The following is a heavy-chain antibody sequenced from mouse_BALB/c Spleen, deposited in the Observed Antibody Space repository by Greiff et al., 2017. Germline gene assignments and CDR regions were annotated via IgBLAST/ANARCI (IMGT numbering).Heavy chain of an antibody. Sequence: VQLKESGGGLVQPGGSLRLSCATSGFTFTDYYMSWVRQPPGKALEWLGFIRNKANGYTTEYSASVKGRFTISRDNSQSILYLQMNTLRAEDSATYYCARDKPFDYWGQGTTLTVSS. CDR2: IRNKANGYTT. V-gene: IGHV7-3*02. CDR1: GFTFTDYY. J-gene: IGHJ2*01. CDR3: ARDKPFDY.